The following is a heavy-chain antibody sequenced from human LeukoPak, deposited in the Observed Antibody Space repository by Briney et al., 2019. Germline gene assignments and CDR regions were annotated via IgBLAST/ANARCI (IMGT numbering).Heavy chain of an antibody. Sequence: PSETLSLTCTVSGGSISSYYWSWIRQPPGKGLEWIGYIYYSGTTNYNPSLKSRVTISVDTSKNHFSLKLTSVTAADTAVYYCVRGGSKAAATFDFWGQGTLVTVSS. CDR1: GGSISSYY. CDR3: VRGGSKAAATFDF. D-gene: IGHD2-2*01. V-gene: IGHV4-59*12. CDR2: IYYSGTT. J-gene: IGHJ4*02.